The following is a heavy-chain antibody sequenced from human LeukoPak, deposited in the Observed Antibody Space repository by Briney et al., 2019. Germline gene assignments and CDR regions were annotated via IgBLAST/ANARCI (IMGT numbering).Heavy chain of an antibody. V-gene: IGHV3-23*01. CDR2: ISGNGGST. J-gene: IGHJ3*02. CDR3: ARDRDAYYYGSGRAFDI. D-gene: IGHD3-10*01. CDR1: GFTFSSYG. Sequence: GGSLRLSCAASGFTFSSYGMNWVRQAPGKGLEWVSGISGNGGSTYYADSVKGRFTISRDNAKNSLYLQMNSLRAEDTAVYYCARDRDAYYYGSGRAFDIWGQGTMVTVSS.